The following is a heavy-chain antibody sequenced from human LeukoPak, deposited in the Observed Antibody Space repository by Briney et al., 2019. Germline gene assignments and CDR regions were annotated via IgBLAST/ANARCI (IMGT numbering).Heavy chain of an antibody. V-gene: IGHV3-74*01. CDR3: ARSERGYDILTGPDFDY. Sequence: PGGSLRLSCAASGFTFSSYWMHWVRQAPGKGLVWVSRINSDGSSTSYADSVKGRFTISRDNAKNTLYLQMNSLRAEDTAVYYCARSERGYDILTGPDFDYWGQGTLVTVSS. J-gene: IGHJ4*02. CDR2: INSDGSST. CDR1: GFTFSSYW. D-gene: IGHD3-9*01.